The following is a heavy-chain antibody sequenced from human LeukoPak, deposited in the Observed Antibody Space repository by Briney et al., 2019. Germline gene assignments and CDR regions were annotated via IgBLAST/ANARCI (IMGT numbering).Heavy chain of an antibody. CDR1: GFTFSDYT. CDR3: ARAIAVAGPYYFDY. D-gene: IGHD6-19*01. J-gene: IGHJ4*02. CDR2: IGSVTTYI. Sequence: GGSLRLSCAASGFTFSDYTMNWVRQAPGKGLEWVSSIGSVTTYIYYADSVKGRFTISRDNAKNSLSLQMNSLRAEDTAVYYCARAIAVAGPYYFDYWGQGTLATVSS. V-gene: IGHV3-21*01.